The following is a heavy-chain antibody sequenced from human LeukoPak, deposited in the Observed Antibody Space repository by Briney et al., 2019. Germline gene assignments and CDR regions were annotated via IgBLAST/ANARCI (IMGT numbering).Heavy chain of an antibody. CDR1: GFTFNSYW. Sequence: PGGSLRLSCAASGFTFNSYWMHWVRQAPGKGLEWVGRIKSKTDGGTTDYAAPVKGRFTISRDDSKNTLYLQMNSLKTEDTAVYYCTTDSNDYYGSGSNLDWGQGTLVTVSS. V-gene: IGHV3-15*01. CDR2: IKSKTDGGTT. CDR3: TTDSNDYYGSGSNLD. D-gene: IGHD3-10*01. J-gene: IGHJ1*01.